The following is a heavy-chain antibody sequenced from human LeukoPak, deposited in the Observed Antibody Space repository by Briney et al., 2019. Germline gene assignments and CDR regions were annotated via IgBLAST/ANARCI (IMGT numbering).Heavy chain of an antibody. Sequence: GGSLRLSCAASGFTFSSYWMSWVRQAPGKGREWVANIKQDGSVKYYVDSVKGRFTISRDNAKNSLYLQMNSLRAEDTAVYYCARGTIAAAGYYYFDYWGQGTQVTVSS. CDR1: GFTFSSYW. V-gene: IGHV3-7*04. CDR3: ARGTIAAAGYYYFDY. CDR2: IKQDGSVK. D-gene: IGHD6-13*01. J-gene: IGHJ4*02.